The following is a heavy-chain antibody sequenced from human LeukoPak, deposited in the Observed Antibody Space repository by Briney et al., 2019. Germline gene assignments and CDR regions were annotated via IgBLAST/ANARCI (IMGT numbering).Heavy chain of an antibody. CDR1: GFIFTNYA. Sequence: GGSLRLSCAASGFIFTNYAMCWVRQAPGRGLEWVSFISCVGDSTYYADSVKGRFTISRDNSKNTLFLQMNSLKAEDTGVYYCTKDRPGSFDFWGQGTVVTVSS. CDR2: ISCVGDST. J-gene: IGHJ4*02. CDR3: TKDRPGSFDF. V-gene: IGHV3-23*01.